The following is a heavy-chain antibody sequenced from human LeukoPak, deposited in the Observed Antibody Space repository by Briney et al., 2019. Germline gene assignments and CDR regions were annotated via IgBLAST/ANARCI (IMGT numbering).Heavy chain of an antibody. V-gene: IGHV4-59*01. CDR3: VRGKGYSQH. CDR1: GVSISSYY. Sequence: PSETLSLTCTVSGVSISSYYWSWIRQPPGKGLEWIGYIYYSGSTNYNPSLKSRVTISVDTSKNQFSLKLSSVTAADTAVYYCVRGKGYSQHWGQGTLVTVSS. CDR2: IYYSGST. J-gene: IGHJ1*01.